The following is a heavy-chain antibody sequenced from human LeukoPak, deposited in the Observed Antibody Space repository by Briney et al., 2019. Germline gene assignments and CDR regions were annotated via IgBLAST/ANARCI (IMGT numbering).Heavy chain of an antibody. CDR2: ISYDGSNK. CDR3: AKRPLGGSTFDY. V-gene: IGHV3-30*18. CDR1: GFTFSSYG. D-gene: IGHD3-16*01. Sequence: GGSLRLSCAASGFTFSSYGMHWVRQAPGKGLEWVAVISYDGSNKYYADSVKGRFTISRDNSKNTLYLQMNSLRAEDTAVYYCAKRPLGGSTFDYWGQGTLVTVSS. J-gene: IGHJ4*02.